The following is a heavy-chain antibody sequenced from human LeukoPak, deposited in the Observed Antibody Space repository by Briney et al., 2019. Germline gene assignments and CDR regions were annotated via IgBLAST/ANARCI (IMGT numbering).Heavy chain of an antibody. D-gene: IGHD5-18*01. V-gene: IGHV3-48*03. CDR2: ISSSGSPI. J-gene: IGHJ4*02. CDR1: GFTFSSFE. CDR3: VRAQGGYSYGYGDY. Sequence: GGSLRLSCAASGFTFSSFEMNWVRQAPGKGLEWVSYISSSGSPIYYADSVKGRFTISRDNVKSSLYLQMNSLRVEDTAIYYCVRAQGGYSYGYGDYWGQGTLVTVSS.